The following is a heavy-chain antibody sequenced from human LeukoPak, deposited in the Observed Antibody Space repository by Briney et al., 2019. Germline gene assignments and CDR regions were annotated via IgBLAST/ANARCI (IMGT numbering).Heavy chain of an antibody. J-gene: IGHJ4*02. V-gene: IGHV1-2*02. D-gene: IGHD1-26*01. CDR3: ARDPGSSHYYFDY. CDR2: INPNSGGT. CDR1: GYTFTGYY. Sequence: ASVKVSCKASGYTFTGYYMHWVRQAPGQGLEWMGWINPNSGGTNYAQKFQGRVTMTRDTSISTAYMELSRLRSDDTAVYYCARDPGSSHYYFDYWGQGTLVTASS.